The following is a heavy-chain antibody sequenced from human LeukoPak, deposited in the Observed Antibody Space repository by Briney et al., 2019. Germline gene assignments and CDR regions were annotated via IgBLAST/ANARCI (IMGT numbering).Heavy chain of an antibody. CDR1: GFTFSRYA. CDR3: AREDSSGWYDHYYMDV. V-gene: IGHV3-23*01. J-gene: IGHJ6*03. Sequence: GSLRLSCAASGFTFSRYAMSWVRQAPGKGLEWGSVISGSGTGTYYADSVEGRFTFSRDNSKNTLYLQMNSLRAEDTAVYYCAREDSSGWYDHYYMDVWGKGTTVTISS. D-gene: IGHD6-19*01. CDR2: ISGSGTGT.